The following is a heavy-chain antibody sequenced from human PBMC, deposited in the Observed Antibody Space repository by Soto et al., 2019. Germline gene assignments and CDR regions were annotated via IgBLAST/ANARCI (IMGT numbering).Heavy chain of an antibody. Sequence: QVQLVQSGAEVKKPGSSVRVSCKASGDTFTFYSINWVRQAPGLGLEWMGRITPILSMSNYAQRFQGRVTRTADNSTSTGDRELSRLRSEDTAMYYCASSYGSGYRALDYWGQGALVTFSS. V-gene: IGHV1-69*02. CDR2: ITPILSMS. D-gene: IGHD3-10*01. CDR1: GDTFTFYS. CDR3: ASSYGSGYRALDY. J-gene: IGHJ4*02.